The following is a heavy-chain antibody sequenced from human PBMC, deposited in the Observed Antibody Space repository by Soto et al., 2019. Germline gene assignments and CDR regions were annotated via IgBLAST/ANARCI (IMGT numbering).Heavy chain of an antibody. Sequence: EVQLVESGGGVVQPGGSLRLSCAASGFTFSSYWMHWVRQAPGKGLVWVSRINSDGSSTSYADSVKGRFTISRDNAKNTLYMQMNSLRAEDTAVYYCERATNWENWYFDLWGRGTLVTVSS. CDR3: ERATNWENWYFDL. CDR2: INSDGSST. D-gene: IGHD7-27*01. V-gene: IGHV3-74*01. J-gene: IGHJ2*01. CDR1: GFTFSSYW.